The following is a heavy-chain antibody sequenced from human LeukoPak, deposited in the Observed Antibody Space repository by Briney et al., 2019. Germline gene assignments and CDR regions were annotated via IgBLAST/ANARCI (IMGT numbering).Heavy chain of an antibody. CDR1: GDSVSSNSAA. CDR3: AQADSTGYFYFQH. D-gene: IGHD3-22*01. CDR2: TYYRSEWYN. J-gene: IGHJ1*01. Sequence: SQTLSLTCAISGDSVSSNSAAWNWIRQSPSRGLEWLGRTYYRSEWYNDYAVSVKSRININPDTSKNQFSLQVNSVTPEDTAVYYCAQADSTGYFYFQHWGQGTLVTVSS. V-gene: IGHV6-1*01.